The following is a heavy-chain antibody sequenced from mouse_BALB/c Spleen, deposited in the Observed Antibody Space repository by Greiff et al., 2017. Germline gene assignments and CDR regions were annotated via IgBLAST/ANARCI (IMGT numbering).Heavy chain of an antibody. CDR1: GFTFSDYY. D-gene: IGHD3-1*01. CDR2: ISDGGSYT. Sequence: EVMLVESGGGLVKPGGSLKLSCAASGFTFSDYYMYWVRQTPEKRLEWVATISDGGSYTYYPDSVKGRFTISRDNAKNNLYLQMSSLKSEDTAMYYCATGGARATPMDYWGQGTSVTVSS. CDR3: ATGGARATPMDY. J-gene: IGHJ4*01. V-gene: IGHV5-4*02.